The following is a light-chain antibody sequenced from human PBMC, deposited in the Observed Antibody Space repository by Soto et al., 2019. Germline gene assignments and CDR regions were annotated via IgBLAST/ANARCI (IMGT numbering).Light chain of an antibody. CDR2: GAS. J-gene: IGKJ3*01. CDR1: QSVTSNF. CDR3: QQYGVSPLT. V-gene: IGKV3-20*01. Sequence: EVVLTQSPGTLSLSPGERATLSCRTSQSVTSNFLSWFQQKPGQPPRLLLYGASRRAAGTPDRFSGSGSGTDFALTISRLELEDSAVYYCQQYGVSPLTFGPGTKVEIK.